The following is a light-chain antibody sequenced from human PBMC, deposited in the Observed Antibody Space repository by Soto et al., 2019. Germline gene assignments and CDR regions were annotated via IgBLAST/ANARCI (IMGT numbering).Light chain of an antibody. V-gene: IGKV1-27*01. Sequence: DIQMTQSPSSLSASVGDRVTITCRASQGISNFLAWYQQKPGKVPKLLISAASTLQSGVPSRFSGSGSGTDFTLTITSLPPDDVATYYCQKYSSVNTFGQGTRLEIK. CDR2: AAS. J-gene: IGKJ5*01. CDR1: QGISNF. CDR3: QKYSSVNT.